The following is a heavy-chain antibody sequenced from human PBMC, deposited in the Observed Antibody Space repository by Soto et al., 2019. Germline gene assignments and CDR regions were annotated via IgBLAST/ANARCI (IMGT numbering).Heavy chain of an antibody. V-gene: IGHV4-4*02. CDR3: ARDLVVVTATSYYYYGMDV. CDR1: GGSISSSNW. Sequence: SKTLSITSAVSGGSISSSNWWSWVRQPPGKGLEWIGEIYHSGSTNYNPSLKSRVTISVDKSKNQFSLKLSSVTAADTAVYYCARDLVVVTATSYYYYGMDVGGQGTTVTVS. J-gene: IGHJ6*02. CDR2: IYHSGST. D-gene: IGHD2-21*02.